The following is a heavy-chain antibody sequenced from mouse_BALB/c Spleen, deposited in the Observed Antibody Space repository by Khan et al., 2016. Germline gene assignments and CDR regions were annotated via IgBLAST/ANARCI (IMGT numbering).Heavy chain of an antibody. V-gene: IGHV4-1*02. J-gene: IGHJ3*01. CDR3: ARAEYYRYLAY. D-gene: IGHD2-14*01. CDR1: GFDFSRYW. CDR2: INPDSYTI. Sequence: EVQLQESGGGLVHPGGSLKLSCAASGFDFSRYWMSWVRQAPGKGLEWIGEINPDSYTINYTPSLKDKFIISRDNAKNTLYLQMSKVRSEYTSLYYCARAEYYRYLAYWGQGTLVTVSA.